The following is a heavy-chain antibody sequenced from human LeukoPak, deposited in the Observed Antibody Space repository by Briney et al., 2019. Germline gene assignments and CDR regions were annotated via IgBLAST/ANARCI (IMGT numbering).Heavy chain of an antibody. CDR2: IRSTIYGGTT. CDR1: GFNFGDFA. D-gene: IGHD3-3*01. V-gene: IGHV3-49*04. J-gene: IGHJ4*02. CDR3: TRCPTIFGVVID. Sequence: GRSLRLSCTVSGFNFGDFAMSWVRQAPGKGLEWLGFIRSTIYGGTTDYAASVKGRFTISRGDSKSIAYLQMNSLKTEDTAVYYCTRCPTIFGVVIDWGQGTLVTVSS.